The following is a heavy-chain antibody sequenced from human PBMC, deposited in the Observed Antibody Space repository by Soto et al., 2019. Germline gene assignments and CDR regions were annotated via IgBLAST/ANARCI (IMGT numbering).Heavy chain of an antibody. CDR2: ISGSGGST. J-gene: IGHJ4*02. CDR1: GFTFSSYA. Sequence: HPGGSLRLSCAASGFTFSSYAMSWVRQAPGKGLEWVSAISGSGGSTYYADSVKGRFTISRDNSKNTLYLQMNSLRAEDTAVYYCAKAEAYYYDSKFDSWGQGTLVTVSS. D-gene: IGHD3-22*01. V-gene: IGHV3-23*01. CDR3: AKAEAYYYDSKFDS.